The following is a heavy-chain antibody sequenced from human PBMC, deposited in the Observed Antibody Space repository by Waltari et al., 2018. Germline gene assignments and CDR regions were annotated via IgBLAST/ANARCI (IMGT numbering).Heavy chain of an antibody. J-gene: IGHJ4*02. V-gene: IGHV1-69-2*01. CDR3: ATLRTVGASYDY. CDR1: GYTFTSYG. Sequence: VQLVQSGAEVKKPGASVKVSCKASGYTFTSYGISWVRQAPGKGLEWMGLVDPEDGETIYAEKFQGRVTITADTSTDTAYMELSSLRSEDTAVYYCATLRTVGASYDYWGQGTLVTVSS. D-gene: IGHD1-26*01. CDR2: VDPEDGET.